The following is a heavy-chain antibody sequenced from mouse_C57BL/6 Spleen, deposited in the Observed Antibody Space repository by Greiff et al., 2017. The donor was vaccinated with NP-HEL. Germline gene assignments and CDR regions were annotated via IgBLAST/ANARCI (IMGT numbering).Heavy chain of an antibody. V-gene: IGHV6-3*01. J-gene: IGHJ2*01. CDR1: GFTFSNYW. CDR2: IRLKSDNYAT. D-gene: IGHD2-5*01. Sequence: EVKLMESGGGLVQPGGSMKLSCVASGFTFSNYWMNWVRQSPEKGLEWVAQIRLKSDNYATHYAESVKGRFTISRDDSKSSVYLQMNNLRAEDTGIYYCTGFYSINFDYWGQGTTLTVSS. CDR3: TGFYSINFDY.